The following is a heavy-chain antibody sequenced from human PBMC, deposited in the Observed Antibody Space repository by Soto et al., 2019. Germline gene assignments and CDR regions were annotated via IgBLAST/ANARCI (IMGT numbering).Heavy chain of an antibody. J-gene: IGHJ5*02. Sequence: QVQLQESGPGLVKPSETLSLTCTVSGGSISSYYWSWIRQPPGKGLEWIGYIYYSGRTNYNPSPKSRVTISVDTSKNQFSLKLSSVTAADTAVYYGAGGSWWGFDPWGQGTLVTVSS. V-gene: IGHV4-59*01. D-gene: IGHD2-8*02. CDR2: IYYSGRT. CDR3: AGGSWWGFDP. CDR1: GGSISSYY.